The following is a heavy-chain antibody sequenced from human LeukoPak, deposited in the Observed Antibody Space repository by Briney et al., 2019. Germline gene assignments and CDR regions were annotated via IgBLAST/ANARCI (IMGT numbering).Heavy chain of an antibody. CDR1: GGSISSGTYY. CDR2: IYTSGNT. D-gene: IGHD4-17*01. V-gene: IGHV4-61*02. CDR3: ARDDYGEGVDSAPFDY. Sequence: PSQTLSLTCTVSGGSISSGTYYWSWIRQPAGKGLEWIGRIYTSGNTNYSPSLKSRVTISVDTSNNQFSLKLSSVTAADTGVYYCARDDYGEGVDSAPFDYWGQGTQVTVSS. J-gene: IGHJ4*02.